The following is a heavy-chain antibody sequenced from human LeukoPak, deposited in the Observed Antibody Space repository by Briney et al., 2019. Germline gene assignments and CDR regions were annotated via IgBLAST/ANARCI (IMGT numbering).Heavy chain of an antibody. CDR1: GGSFSGYY. CDR3: ARDYRSTIGGEYGMDA. CDR2: INHSGST. V-gene: IGHV4-34*01. J-gene: IGHJ6*02. Sequence: PSETLSLTCAVYGGSFSGYYWSWIRQPQPPGKGLEWIGEINHSGSTKYNPSLKSRVTISVDTSRNQFSLKLSSVTAADTAVYYCARDYRSTIGGEYGMDAWGQGTTVTVSS. D-gene: IGHD3-16*01.